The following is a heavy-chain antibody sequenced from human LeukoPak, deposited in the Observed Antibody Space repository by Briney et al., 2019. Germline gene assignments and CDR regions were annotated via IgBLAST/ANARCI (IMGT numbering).Heavy chain of an antibody. CDR2: INPNSGGT. Sequence: GASVKVSCKASGYTFTGYYMHWVRQAPGRGLEWMGRINPNSGGTNYAQKFQGRVTMTRDTSISTAYMELSRLRSDDTAVYYCARGFGVLWFGELLPYNWFDPWGQGTLVTVSS. CDR3: ARGFGVLWFGELLPYNWFDP. V-gene: IGHV1-2*06. D-gene: IGHD3-10*01. CDR1: GYTFTGYY. J-gene: IGHJ5*02.